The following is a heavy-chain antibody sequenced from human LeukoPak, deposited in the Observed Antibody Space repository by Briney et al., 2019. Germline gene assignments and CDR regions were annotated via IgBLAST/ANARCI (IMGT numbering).Heavy chain of an antibody. J-gene: IGHJ4*02. CDR3: TAGLYCSSTSCYTIPYYFDY. CDR2: IKSKTDGGTT. Sequence: GGSLRLSCAASGFTFDDYAMHWVRQAPGKGLEWVGRIKSKTDGGTTDYAAPVKGRFTISRDDSKNTLYLQMNSLKTEDTAVYYCTAGLYCSSTSCYTIPYYFDYWGQGTLVTVSS. CDR1: GFTFDDYA. D-gene: IGHD2-2*02. V-gene: IGHV3-15*01.